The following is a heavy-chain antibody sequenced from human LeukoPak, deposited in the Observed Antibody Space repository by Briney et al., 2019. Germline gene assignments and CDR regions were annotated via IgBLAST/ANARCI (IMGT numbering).Heavy chain of an antibody. J-gene: IGHJ4*02. CDR2: IWYDGSNR. D-gene: IGHD2-15*01. Sequence: GGSLRLSCAASGFTFSSYAMHWVRQAPGKGLEWVAVIWYDGSNRYYADSVKGRFTISRDNSKNTLYLQMNSLRAEDTAVYYCARVSREMATLRPFDYWGQGTLVTVSS. CDR1: GFTFSSYA. CDR3: ARVSREMATLRPFDY. V-gene: IGHV3-33*08.